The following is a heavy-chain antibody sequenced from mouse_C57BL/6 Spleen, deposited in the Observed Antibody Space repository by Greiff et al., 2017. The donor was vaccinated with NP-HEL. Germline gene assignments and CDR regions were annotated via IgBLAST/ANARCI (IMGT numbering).Heavy chain of an antibody. V-gene: IGHV5-17*01. D-gene: IGHD2-5*01. CDR2: ISSGSSTI. J-gene: IGHJ4*01. Sequence: EVNVVESGGGLVKPGGSLKLSCAASGFTFSDYGMHWVRQAPEKGLEWVAYISSGSSTIYYADTVTGRFTISRDNAKNTLFLQMTSLRSEDTAMYYCANYYSNYDAMDYWGQGTSVTVSS. CDR1: GFTFSDYG. CDR3: ANYYSNYDAMDY.